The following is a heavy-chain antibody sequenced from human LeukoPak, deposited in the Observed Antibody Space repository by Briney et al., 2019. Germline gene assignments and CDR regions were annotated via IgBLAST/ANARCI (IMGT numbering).Heavy chain of an antibody. CDR3: ARVADYYGSGSSYYYYYYMDV. Sequence: GGCLRLSCAASGFTFSDYYMSWIRQAPGKGLEWVSYISSNGSTIYYADSVKGRFTISRDNAKNSLYLQMKSLRAEDTAVYYCARVADYYGSGSSYYYYYYMDVWGKGTTVTVSS. CDR2: ISSNGSTI. V-gene: IGHV3-11*01. J-gene: IGHJ6*03. CDR1: GFTFSDYY. D-gene: IGHD3-10*01.